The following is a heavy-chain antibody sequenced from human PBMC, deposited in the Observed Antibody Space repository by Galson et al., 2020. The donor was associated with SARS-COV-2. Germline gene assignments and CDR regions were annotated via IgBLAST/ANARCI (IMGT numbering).Heavy chain of an antibody. J-gene: IGHJ6*02. Sequence: GGSLRLSCAASGFTFSSYGMHWVRQAPGKGLEWVAVISYDGSNKYYADSVKGRFTISRDNSKNTLYLQMNSLRAEDTAVYYCAKGVTRASTEDTAMVLMWGPLLVEGMDVWGQGTTVTVSS. CDR3: AKGVTRASTEDTAMVLMWGPLLVEGMDV. D-gene: IGHD5-18*01. V-gene: IGHV3-30*18. CDR2: ISYDGSNK. CDR1: GFTFSSYG.